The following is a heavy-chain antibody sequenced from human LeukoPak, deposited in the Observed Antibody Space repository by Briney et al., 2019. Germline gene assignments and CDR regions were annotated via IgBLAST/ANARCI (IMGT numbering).Heavy chain of an antibody. Sequence: SQTLSLTCTVSGGSISSGGYYWSWIRQHPGKGLEWNGYIYYSGSTYYNPSLKSRLTISVDTSKNQFSLKLSSVTAADTAVYYCARGVPSTVTVYYYYYGMDVWGQGTTVTVSS. D-gene: IGHD4-17*01. CDR3: ARGVPSTVTVYYYYYGMDV. CDR1: GGSISSGGYY. J-gene: IGHJ6*02. CDR2: IYYSGST. V-gene: IGHV4-30-4*08.